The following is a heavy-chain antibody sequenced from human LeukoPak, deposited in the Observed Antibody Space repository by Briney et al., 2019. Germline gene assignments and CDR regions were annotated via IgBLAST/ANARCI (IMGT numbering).Heavy chain of an antibody. D-gene: IGHD6-13*01. CDR1: GYTFTSYG. J-gene: IGHJ4*02. Sequence: GASVKVSCKASGYTFTSYGISWVRQAPGQGLEWMGWISAYNGNTNYAQKLQGRVTMTTDTSTSTAYMELRSLRSDDTAVYYCARVGSSSWHPLPFDYWGQGTLVTVSS. CDR3: ARVGSSSWHPLPFDY. V-gene: IGHV1-18*01. CDR2: ISAYNGNT.